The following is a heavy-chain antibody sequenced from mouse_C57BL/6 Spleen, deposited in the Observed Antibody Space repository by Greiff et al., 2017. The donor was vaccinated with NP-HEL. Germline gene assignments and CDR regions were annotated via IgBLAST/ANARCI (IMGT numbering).Heavy chain of an antibody. V-gene: IGHV1-55*01. CDR3: AIFPYYYGSSYVRFAY. Sequence: QVQLKQPGAELVKPGASVKMSCKASGYTFTSYWITWVKQRPGQGLEWIGDIYPGSGSTNYNEKFKSKATLTVDTSSSTAYMQLSSLTSEDSAVYYCAIFPYYYGSSYVRFAYWGQGTLVTVSA. D-gene: IGHD1-1*01. J-gene: IGHJ3*01. CDR1: GYTFTSYW. CDR2: IYPGSGST.